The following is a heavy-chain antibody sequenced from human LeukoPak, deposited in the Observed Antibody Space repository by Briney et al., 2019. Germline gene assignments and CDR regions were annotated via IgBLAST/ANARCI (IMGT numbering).Heavy chain of an antibody. V-gene: IGHV3-23*01. CDR2: ISGSGGST. CDR1: RFSFSTYP. J-gene: IGHJ5*02. Sequence: GGSLRLSCEASRFSFSTYPMGWVRRAPGKGLEWVSGISGSGGSTYYADSVKGRFTISRDNSKNTLYLQMNSLRAEDTAVYYCAKPPLRFLEWLSWFDPWGQGTLVTVSS. CDR3: AKPPLRFLEWLSWFDP. D-gene: IGHD3-3*01.